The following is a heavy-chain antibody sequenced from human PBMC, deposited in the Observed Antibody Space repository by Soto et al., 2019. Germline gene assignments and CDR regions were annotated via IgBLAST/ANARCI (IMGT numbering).Heavy chain of an antibody. CDR1: GFTFSSYA. V-gene: IGHV3-23*01. CDR3: AKASGWFGEFDY. D-gene: IGHD3-10*01. CDR2: ISGSGGST. Sequence: EVQLLESGGGLVQPGGSLRLSFEASGFTFSSYAMSWVRQAPGKGLEWVSAISGSGGSTYYADSVKGRFTISRDNSKNTLYLQMNSLRAEDTAVYYCAKASGWFGEFDYWGQGTLVTVSS. J-gene: IGHJ4*02.